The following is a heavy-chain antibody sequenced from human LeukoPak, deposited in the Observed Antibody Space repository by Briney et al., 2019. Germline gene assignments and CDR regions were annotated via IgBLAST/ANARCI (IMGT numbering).Heavy chain of an antibody. J-gene: IGHJ4*02. D-gene: IGHD2-2*01. CDR2: ISYDGSNK. V-gene: IGHV3-30-3*01. CDR1: GFTFSSYA. CDR3: ARSLEDIVVVPFDY. Sequence: PGRSLRLSCAASGFTFSSYAMHWVRQAPGKGLEWVAVISYDGSNKYYADPVKGRFTISRDNSKNTLYLQMNSLRAEDTAVYYCARSLEDIVVVPFDYWGQGTLVTVSS.